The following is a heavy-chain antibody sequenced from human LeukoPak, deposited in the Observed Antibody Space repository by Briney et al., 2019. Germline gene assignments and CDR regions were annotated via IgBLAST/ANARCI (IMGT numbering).Heavy chain of an antibody. CDR2: IKGKSNGGTI. D-gene: IGHD6-19*01. CDR3: ATGVAVAGLVPFDY. CDR1: GFTFSNAW. V-gene: IGHV3-15*01. Sequence: GGSLRLSCAASGFTFSNAWMSWVRQAPGKGLEWVGRIKGKSNGGTIDYAAPVKGRFTISRDDSKNTLYLQMNSLKTEDTAIYYCATGVAVAGLVPFDYWAREPWSPSPQ. J-gene: IGHJ4*02.